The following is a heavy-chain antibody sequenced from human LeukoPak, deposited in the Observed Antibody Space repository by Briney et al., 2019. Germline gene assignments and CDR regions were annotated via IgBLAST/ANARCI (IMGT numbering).Heavy chain of an antibody. CDR2: ISASNGNT. D-gene: IGHD3-10*01. CDR1: GYTFTSYG. V-gene: IGHV1-18*01. J-gene: IGHJ4*02. CDR3: ARVPPVRGVIGGGDY. Sequence: ASVKVSCKASGYTFTSYGISWVRQAPGQRLEWMGWISASNGNTNFAQKFSGRITMTTDTSTGTAYMELRSLTSDDTAVYYCARVPPVRGVIGGGDYWGQGTLVTVSS.